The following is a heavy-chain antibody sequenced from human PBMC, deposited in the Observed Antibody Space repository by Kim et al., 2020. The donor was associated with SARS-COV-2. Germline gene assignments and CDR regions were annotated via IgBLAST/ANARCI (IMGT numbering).Heavy chain of an antibody. CDR3: AREGYSSSWVVDY. V-gene: IGHV4-59*01. J-gene: IGHJ4*02. D-gene: IGHD6-13*01. Sequence: SNPSLKRRVTISVDTSKNQFSLKLSSVTAADTAVYYCAREGYSSSWVVDYWGQGTLVTVSS.